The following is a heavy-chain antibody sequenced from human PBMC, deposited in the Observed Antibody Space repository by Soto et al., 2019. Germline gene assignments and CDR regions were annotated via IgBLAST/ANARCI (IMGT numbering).Heavy chain of an antibody. CDR3: AMNWRGVGLYYEVDY. D-gene: IGHD3-3*01. Sequence: EVQLLESGGGLVQPGGSLRLSCAASGFTFSNYAMSWVRQALGKGLEWVSGISGSGGRTFYADSVKGRFTISRDNSKNTLYLQMNSLRVDDTAVYYCAMNWRGVGLYYEVDYWGHGTLVTVSS. CDR1: GFTFSNYA. V-gene: IGHV3-23*01. J-gene: IGHJ4*01. CDR2: ISGSGGRT.